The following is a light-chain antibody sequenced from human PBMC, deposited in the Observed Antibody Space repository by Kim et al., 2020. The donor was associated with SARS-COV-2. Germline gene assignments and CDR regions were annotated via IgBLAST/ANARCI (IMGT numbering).Light chain of an antibody. CDR1: QSVSSSY. CDR2: GAS. J-gene: IGKJ2*01. Sequence: WSPGERATLSCRASQSVSSSYVAWYQQKPGQAPRLLIYGASSRATGIPDRFSGSGSGTDFTLTISRLEPEDFAVYYCQHYGSSLYTFGQGTKLEI. CDR3: QHYGSSLYT. V-gene: IGKV3-20*01.